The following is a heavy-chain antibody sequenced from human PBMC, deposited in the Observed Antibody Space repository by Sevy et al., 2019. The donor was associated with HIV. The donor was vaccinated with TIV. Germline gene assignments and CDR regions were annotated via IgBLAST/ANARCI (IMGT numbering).Heavy chain of an antibody. CDR1: GGTFSSYA. CDR3: ARGSGSKTWFDP. D-gene: IGHD5-12*01. J-gene: IGHJ5*02. V-gene: IGHV1-69*13. CDR2: IIPIFGTA. Sequence: ASVKVSCKTSGGTFSSYAISWVRQAPGQGLEWMGGIIPIFGTANYAQKFQGRVTITVDESTSTAYMDLSSLRSEDTAVYYCARGSGSKTWFDPWGQGTLVTVSS.